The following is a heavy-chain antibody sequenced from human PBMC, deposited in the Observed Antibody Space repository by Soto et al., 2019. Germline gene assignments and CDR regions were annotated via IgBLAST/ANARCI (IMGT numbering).Heavy chain of an antibody. D-gene: IGHD3-22*01. CDR1: GYTFTDYW. Sequence: GESLKISCKGSGYTFTDYWIGWVRQLPGKGLEWMGIIYPGDSDTRYSPSFQGHVTITVDKSTNTAYLQWSSLKASDTAMYYCARRGDSSGYIDYWGQGILVTVSS. V-gene: IGHV5-51*01. J-gene: IGHJ4*02. CDR2: IYPGDSDT. CDR3: ARRGDSSGYIDY.